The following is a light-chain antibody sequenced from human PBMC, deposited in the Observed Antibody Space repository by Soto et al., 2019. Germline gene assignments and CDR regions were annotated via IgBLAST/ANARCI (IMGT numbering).Light chain of an antibody. J-gene: IGKJ2*01. CDR3: QHYNSYPYT. V-gene: IGKV1-5*03. Sequence: DIQMTQSPSTLSASVGERVTITCRASQSISVWLAWYQQKPGKAPKLLIYKASSLQSAVPSRFSGSGSGTEFTLTISSLQPDDFATYYCQHYNSYPYTFGQGTKVEIK. CDR2: KAS. CDR1: QSISVW.